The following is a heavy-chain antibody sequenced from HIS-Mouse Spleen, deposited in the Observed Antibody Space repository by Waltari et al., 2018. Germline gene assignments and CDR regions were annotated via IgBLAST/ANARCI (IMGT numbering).Heavy chain of an antibody. J-gene: IGHJ2*01. CDR3: AREIPYSSSWYDWYFDL. V-gene: IGHV4-39*07. CDR1: GGSISSSSYY. D-gene: IGHD6-13*01. Sequence: QLQLQESGPGLVKPSETLSLTCTVSGGSISSSSYYWGWIRQPPGKGLGWIGSFYYSGSTYYNPPRKSRVTISVDTSKNQFSRKLSSVTAADTAVYYCAREIPYSSSWYDWYFDLWGRGTLVTVSS. CDR2: FYYSGST.